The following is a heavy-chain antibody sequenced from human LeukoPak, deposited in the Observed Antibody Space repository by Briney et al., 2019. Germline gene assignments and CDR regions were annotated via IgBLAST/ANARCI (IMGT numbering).Heavy chain of an antibody. Sequence: ASVKVSCKASGYTFTSYGISWVRQAPGQGLEWMGWISAYNGNTNYAQKFQGRVTMTTDTSTSTAYMELRSLRSDDTAVYYCARVRSGYYLMPYYYYYMDVWGKGTTVTISS. CDR3: ARVRSGYYLMPYYYYYMDV. CDR1: GYTFTSYG. D-gene: IGHD3-22*01. V-gene: IGHV1-18*01. J-gene: IGHJ6*03. CDR2: ISAYNGNT.